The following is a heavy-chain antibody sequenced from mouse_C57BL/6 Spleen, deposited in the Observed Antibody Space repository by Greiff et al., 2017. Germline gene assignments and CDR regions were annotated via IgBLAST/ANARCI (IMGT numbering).Heavy chain of an antibody. D-gene: IGHD2-3*01. CDR1: GYTFTDYY. CDR2: IYPGSGNT. V-gene: IGHV1-76*01. Sequence: QVQLQQSGAELVRPGASVKLSCKASGYTFTDYYINWVKQRPGQGLEWIARIYPGSGNTYYNEKFKGKATLTAEKSSSTAYMQLSSLTSEDSAVYFCAREGWDNFDYWGQGTTLTVSS. J-gene: IGHJ2*01. CDR3: AREGWDNFDY.